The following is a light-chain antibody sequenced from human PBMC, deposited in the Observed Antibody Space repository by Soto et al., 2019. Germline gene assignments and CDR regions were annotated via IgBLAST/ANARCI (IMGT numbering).Light chain of an antibody. CDR3: QQYGSSPPLT. CDR2: GAS. J-gene: IGKJ4*01. CDR1: QSVTSSY. V-gene: IGKV3-20*01. Sequence: EIVLTHSPGTLSLSPCERATLSRSAVQSVTSSYLAWYQQKPGQAPRLLIYGASSRATGIPDRFSGSGSGTDFTLTISRLEPEDFAVYYCQQYGSSPPLTFGGGTKVDIK.